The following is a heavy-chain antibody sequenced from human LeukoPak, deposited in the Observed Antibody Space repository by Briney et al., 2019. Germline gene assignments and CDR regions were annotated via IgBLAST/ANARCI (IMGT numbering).Heavy chain of an antibody. CDR3: AKDRGIVNPYYFDY. Sequence: PGRSLRLSCAASGFTFDDYAMHWVRQAPGKGLEWVAFIRYDGSNKYYADSVKGRFTISRDNSKNTLYLQMNSLRAEDTAVYYCAKDRGIVNPYYFDYWGQGTLVTVSS. J-gene: IGHJ4*02. CDR2: IRYDGSNK. V-gene: IGHV3-30*02. D-gene: IGHD3-16*02. CDR1: GFTFDDYA.